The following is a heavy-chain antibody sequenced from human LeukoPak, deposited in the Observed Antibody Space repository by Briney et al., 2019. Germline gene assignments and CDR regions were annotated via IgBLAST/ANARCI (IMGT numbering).Heavy chain of an antibody. J-gene: IGHJ6*03. CDR1: GFTFSSYS. CDR3: AKDQTPIMITFGGVIVRPYYYYYMDV. D-gene: IGHD3-16*02. V-gene: IGHV3-21*04. CDR2: ISGSSTYI. Sequence: GGSLRLSCAASGFTFSSYSMNWVRQAPGKGLEWVSSISGSSTYIYYADSVKGRFTISRDNAKNSLYLQMNSLRAEDTAVYYCAKDQTPIMITFGGVIVRPYYYYYMDVWGKGTTVTVSS.